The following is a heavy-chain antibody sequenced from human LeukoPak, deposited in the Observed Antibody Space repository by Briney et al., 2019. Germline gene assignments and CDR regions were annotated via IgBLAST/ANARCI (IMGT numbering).Heavy chain of an antibody. CDR3: ARGTVTTPPSFDY. J-gene: IGHJ4*02. V-gene: IGHV1-69*06. CDR2: IIPIFGTA. Sequence: SVKVSCKASGGPFSSYAISWVRQAPGQGLEWMGGIIPIFGTANYAQKFQGRVTITADKSTSTTYMELSSLRSEDTAVYYCARGTVTTPPSFDYWGQGTLVTVSS. CDR1: GGPFSSYA. D-gene: IGHD4-17*01.